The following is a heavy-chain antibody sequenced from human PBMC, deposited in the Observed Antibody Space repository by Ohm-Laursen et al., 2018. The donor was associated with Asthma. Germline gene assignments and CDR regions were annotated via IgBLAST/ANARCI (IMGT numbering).Heavy chain of an antibody. J-gene: IGHJ4*02. D-gene: IGHD1-14*01. CDR2: ISSSGSTI. CDR3: ARDRTNFDF. CDR1: GFTFSDYY. Sequence: SLRLSCSASGFTFSDYYMSWIRQAPGKGLEWVSYISSSGSTIYYADSVKGRFTISRDSAKSSLYLQMNNLRAEDTAVYYCARDRTNFDFWGQGTLVTVSS. V-gene: IGHV3-11*04.